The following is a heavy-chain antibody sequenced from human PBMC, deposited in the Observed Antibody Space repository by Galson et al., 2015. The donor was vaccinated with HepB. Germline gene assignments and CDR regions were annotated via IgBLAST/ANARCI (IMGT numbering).Heavy chain of an antibody. J-gene: IGHJ4*02. V-gene: IGHV3-73*01. CDR3: TRLGYCSSTSCYEDY. CDR2: IRSKANSYAT. CDR1: GFTFSGSA. D-gene: IGHD2-2*01. Sequence: SLRLSCAASGFTFSGSAMHWVRQASGKGLEWVGRIRSKANSYATAYAASVKGRFTISRDDSKNTAYLQMNSLKTEDTAVYYCTRLGYCSSTSCYEDYWGQGTLVTVSS.